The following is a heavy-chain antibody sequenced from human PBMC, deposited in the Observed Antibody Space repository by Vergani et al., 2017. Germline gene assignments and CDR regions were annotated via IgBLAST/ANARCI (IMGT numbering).Heavy chain of an antibody. CDR2: IYYSGST. J-gene: IGHJ2*01. D-gene: IGHD3-22*01. V-gene: IGHV4-31*03. Sequence: QVQLQESGPGLVKPSQTLSLTCTVSGGSISSGGYYWSWIRQPPGKGLEWIGYIYYSGSTYYNPSLKSRVTISVDTSKNQFSLKLSSVTAADTAVYYCARAYYYDSSGYSTGPGYFDLWGRGTLVTVSS. CDR3: ARAYYYDSSGYSTGPGYFDL. CDR1: GGSISSGGYY.